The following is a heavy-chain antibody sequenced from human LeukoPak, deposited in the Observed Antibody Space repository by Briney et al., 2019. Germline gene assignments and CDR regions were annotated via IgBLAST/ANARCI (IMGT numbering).Heavy chain of an antibody. J-gene: IGHJ3*02. CDR3: AIDAWELPLDAFDI. CDR1: AFTFSTYN. Sequence: PGGSLRLSCAASAFTFSTYNMNWVRQAPAQGLELVSYISDSSSSIYYADSVKGRFTISRDNAKNSLYLQMNSLRDEDTAVYYCAIDAWELPLDAFDIWGQGTLVTVSS. D-gene: IGHD1-26*01. CDR2: ISDSSSSI. V-gene: IGHV3-48*02.